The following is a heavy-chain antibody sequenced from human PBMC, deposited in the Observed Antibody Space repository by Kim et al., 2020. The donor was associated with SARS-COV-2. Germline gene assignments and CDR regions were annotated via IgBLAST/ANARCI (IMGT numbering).Heavy chain of an antibody. CDR3: VKSHDYDYYYYGMDV. J-gene: IGHJ6*02. D-gene: IGHD4-17*01. CDR1: GFTFSSYA. Sequence: GGSLRLSCAASGFTFSSYAMSWVRQAPGKGLEWVSAISGSGGSTYYADSVKGRFTISRDNSKNTLYLQMNSLRAEDTAVYYCVKSHDYDYYYYGMDVWGQGTTVTVSS. CDR2: ISGSGGST. V-gene: IGHV3-23*01.